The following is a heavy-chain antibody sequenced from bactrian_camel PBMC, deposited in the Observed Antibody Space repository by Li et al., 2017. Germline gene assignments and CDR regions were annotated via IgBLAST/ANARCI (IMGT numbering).Heavy chain of an antibody. J-gene: IGHJ4*01. Sequence: DVQLVESGGGSVQAGGSLRLSCAASAYTYSSYCMGWFRQAPGKEREGVAVIDSDGSTSYADSVKGRFTISQDNAKNTLYLQMNSLNTEDTAMYYCAAAAGLFGGTCVDVRSVDYWGQGTQVTVS. V-gene: IGHV3S67*01. CDR2: IDSDGST. CDR3: AAAAGLFGGTCVDVRSVDY. CDR1: AYTYSSYC. D-gene: IGHD2*01.